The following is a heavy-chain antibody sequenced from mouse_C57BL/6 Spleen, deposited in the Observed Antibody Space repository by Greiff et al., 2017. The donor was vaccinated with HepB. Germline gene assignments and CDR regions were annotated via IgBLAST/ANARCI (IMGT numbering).Heavy chain of an antibody. V-gene: IGHV1-42*01. CDR1: GYSFTGYY. J-gene: IGHJ3*01. CDR3: ARGSWFAY. CDR2: INPSTGGT. Sequence: EVQLQQYGPELVKPGASVKISCKASGYSFTGYYMNWVKQSPEKSLEWIGEINPSTGGTTYNQKFKAKATLTVDKSSSTAYMQLKSLTSEDSAVYYCARGSWFAYWGQGTLVTVSA.